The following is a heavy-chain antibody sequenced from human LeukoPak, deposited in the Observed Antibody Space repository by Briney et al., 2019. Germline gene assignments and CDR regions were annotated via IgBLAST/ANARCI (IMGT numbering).Heavy chain of an antibody. Sequence: GGSLRLSSAASGFTFSRYDMSWVRQGPGKGLEWVSAISGSSGSTYYADSVKGRFTISRDTSKNTLYLQINSLRAEDTAVYYCASSPVGATRGYWGQGTLVTVSS. CDR2: ISGSSGST. CDR3: ASSPVGATRGY. J-gene: IGHJ4*02. D-gene: IGHD1-26*01. CDR1: GFTFSRYD. V-gene: IGHV3-23*01.